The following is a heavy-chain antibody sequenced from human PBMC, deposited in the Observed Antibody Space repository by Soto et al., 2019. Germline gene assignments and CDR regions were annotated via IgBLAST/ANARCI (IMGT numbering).Heavy chain of an antibody. Sequence: QVQLVESGGGVVQPGRSLRLSCAASGFTFSSSGMHWVRLAPGKGLEWVAAISYDGSNKYYADSVKGRFTISRDSSKNTLSLQMNSLRTEDTAMYYCARIGEQQLTRWGFAHWGQGTLVTVSS. CDR2: ISYDGSNK. CDR3: ARIGEQQLTRWGFAH. CDR1: GFTFSSSG. J-gene: IGHJ4*02. D-gene: IGHD3-10*01. V-gene: IGHV3-30*03.